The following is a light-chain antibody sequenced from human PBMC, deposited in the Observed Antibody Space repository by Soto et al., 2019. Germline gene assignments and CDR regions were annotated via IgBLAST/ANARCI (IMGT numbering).Light chain of an antibody. CDR2: KVS. CDR3: MQGTHWPIT. Sequence: DVLITHLAISLRVTLGHPPSISFSCNQILVHSDGIAYFSWFQQRPGRSPGRLIYKVSNRDSGVPARFSGSGSGTDFALKISRGEAADLGVYSCMQGTHWPITFGEGTRLEIK. CDR1: QILVHSDGIAY. J-gene: IGKJ5*01. V-gene: IGKV2-30*02.